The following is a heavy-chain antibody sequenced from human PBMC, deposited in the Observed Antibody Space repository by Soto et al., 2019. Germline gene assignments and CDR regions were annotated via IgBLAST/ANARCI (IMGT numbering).Heavy chain of an antibody. V-gene: IGHV3-21*01. CDR1: GFTFSSYS. J-gene: IGHJ3*01. Sequence: PGGSLRLSCAASGFTFSSYSMNWVRQAPGKGLEWVSSISSSSSYIYYADSVKGRFTISRDNAKNSLYLQMNSLRAEDTAVYYWERIQLEYVVLKFGGQGTMVPVSS. D-gene: IGHD6-6*01. CDR3: ERIQLEYVVLKF. CDR2: ISSSSSYI.